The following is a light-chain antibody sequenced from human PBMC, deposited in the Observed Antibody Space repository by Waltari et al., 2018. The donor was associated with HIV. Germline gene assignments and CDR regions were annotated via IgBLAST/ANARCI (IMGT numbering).Light chain of an antibody. CDR3: QQYGSSPRT. J-gene: IGKJ1*01. CDR2: GAS. CDR1: QSVASSY. V-gene: IGKV3-20*01. Sequence: EIVLTQSPGTLSLSPGERATLSCRASQSVASSYLAWYQQKPAQAPRLRIYGASSRATGIPDRFSGSGSGTDFTLTISRLEPEDFAVYYCQQYGSSPRTFGQGTKVEIK.